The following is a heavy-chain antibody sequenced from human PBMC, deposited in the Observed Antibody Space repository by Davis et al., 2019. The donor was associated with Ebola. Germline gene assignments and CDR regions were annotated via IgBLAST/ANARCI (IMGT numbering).Heavy chain of an antibody. Sequence: PSETLSLTCTVSGGSISSSSYYWSWIRQPAGKGLEWIGRIYTSGSTNYNPSLKSRVTMSVDTSKNQFSLKLSSVTAADTAVYYCARDRYCSSTSCHGGANWFDPWGQGTLVTVSS. D-gene: IGHD2-2*01. CDR2: IYTSGST. CDR3: ARDRYCSSTSCHGGANWFDP. CDR1: GGSISSSSYY. J-gene: IGHJ5*02. V-gene: IGHV4-61*02.